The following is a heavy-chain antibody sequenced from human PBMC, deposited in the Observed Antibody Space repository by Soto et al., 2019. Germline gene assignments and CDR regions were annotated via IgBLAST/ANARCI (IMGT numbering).Heavy chain of an antibody. CDR1: VFTFISQA. J-gene: IGHJ6*02. CDR2: ISGSGGST. D-gene: IGHD2-15*01. V-gene: IGHV3-23*01. CDR3: AKEGGGGRNYYYTMDV. Sequence: PGWSLRLSCASSVFTFISQAMSWVRQAPGKGLELVSGISGSGGSTYYADSVKGRFTISRDNSKNTLYLQMNSLRAEDTAVYYCAKEGGGGRNYYYTMDVWGQGTTVTVSS.